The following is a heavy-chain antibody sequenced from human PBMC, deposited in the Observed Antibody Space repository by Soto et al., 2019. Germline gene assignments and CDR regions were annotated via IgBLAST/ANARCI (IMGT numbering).Heavy chain of an antibody. CDR3: ARDLRYCSGGSCSDY. J-gene: IGHJ4*02. D-gene: IGHD2-15*01. CDR1: GFTVSSNY. CDR2: IYSGGST. Sequence: GGSLRLSCAASGFTVSSNYMSWVRQAPGKGLEWVSVIYSGGSTYYADSVKGRFTISRDNSKNTLYLQMNSLRAEDTAVYYCARDLRYCSGGSCSDYWGQGTLVTVSS. V-gene: IGHV3-66*01.